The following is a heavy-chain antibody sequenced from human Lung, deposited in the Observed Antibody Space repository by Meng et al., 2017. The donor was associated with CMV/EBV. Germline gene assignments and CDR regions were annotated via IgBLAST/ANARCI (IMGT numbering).Heavy chain of an antibody. CDR2: INDDGSST. D-gene: IGHD3-3*01. CDR3: ATETFHDFGSSYVPFDY. V-gene: IGHV3-74*01. J-gene: IGHJ4*02. Sequence: ESXKISXAASGFTFSKSWIHWVRQAPGKGLVWVSRINDDGSSTTYADSVRGRFTVSRDNAKDPLYLQMSSRRAEDTAVYYCATETFHDFGSSYVPFDYWGQGTXVTVSS. CDR1: GFTFSKSW.